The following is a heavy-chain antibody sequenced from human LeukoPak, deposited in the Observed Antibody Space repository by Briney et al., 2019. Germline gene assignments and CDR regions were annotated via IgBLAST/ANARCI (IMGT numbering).Heavy chain of an antibody. CDR3: AREVAAGGNFDY. Sequence: SVKVSCKASGGTFSSYAISWVRQAPGQGLEWMGRIIPILGIANYAQKFQGRVTITADKSTSTAYMELSSLRSEDTAVYYCAREVAAGGNFDYWGQGTLVTVSS. D-gene: IGHD6-13*01. CDR1: GGTFSSYA. J-gene: IGHJ4*02. CDR2: IIPILGIA. V-gene: IGHV1-69*04.